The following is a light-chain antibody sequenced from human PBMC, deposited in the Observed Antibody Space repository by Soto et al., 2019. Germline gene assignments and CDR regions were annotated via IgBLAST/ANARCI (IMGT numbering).Light chain of an antibody. CDR2: DAS. Sequence: EIVLTQSPATLSLSPGERATLSCRASQGVSSYLAWYQQKPGQAPRLLIYDASNRATGIPARFSGSGSGTDFTRTISSLEPEGFAVYYCHQHSNWPLSFGGGTKVEIK. CDR1: QGVSSY. V-gene: IGKV3-11*01. CDR3: HQHSNWPLS. J-gene: IGKJ4*01.